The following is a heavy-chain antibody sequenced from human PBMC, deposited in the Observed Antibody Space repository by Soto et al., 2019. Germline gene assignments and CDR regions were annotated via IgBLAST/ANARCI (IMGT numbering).Heavy chain of an antibody. V-gene: IGHV3-30-3*01. CDR2: ISYDGSNK. CDR3: AREYVVIPAAPFDY. J-gene: IGHJ4*02. CDR1: GLTFSSYA. Sequence: SLRLSWEGSGLTFSSYAMHWVSQAPGKGLEWVAVISYDGSNKYYADSVKGRFTISRDNSKNTLYLQMNSLRAEDTAVYYCAREYVVIPAAPFDYWGQGTLVTVSS. D-gene: IGHD2-2*01.